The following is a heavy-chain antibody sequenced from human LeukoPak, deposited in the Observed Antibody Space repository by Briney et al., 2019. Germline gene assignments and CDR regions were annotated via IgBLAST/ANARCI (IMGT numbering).Heavy chain of an antibody. D-gene: IGHD3-10*01. Sequence: PGGSLRLSCAASGFTFTSYGMYWVRQAPGKGLEWVALITYDGYYKYYSDSVKGRFTISSDTSKNTLYLQMNSLRAEDTAVYYCTRDLSPVVRASPMGYWGQGTLVTVSS. V-gene: IGHV3-30*03. CDR1: GFTFTSYG. J-gene: IGHJ4*02. CDR3: TRDLSPVVRASPMGY. CDR2: ITYDGYYK.